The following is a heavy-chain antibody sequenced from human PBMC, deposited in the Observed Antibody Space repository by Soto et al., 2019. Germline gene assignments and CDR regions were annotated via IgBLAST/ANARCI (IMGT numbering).Heavy chain of an antibody. CDR2: IYYSGST. CDR3: ARHPRYCSGGSCKYGMDV. CDR1: GGSISSSSYY. Sequence: SETLSLTCTVSGGSISSSSYYWGWIRQPPGKGLEWIGSIYYSGSTYYNPSLKSRVTISVDTSKNQFSLKLSSVTAAGTAVYYCARHPRYCSGGSCKYGMDVWGQGTTVTVSS. J-gene: IGHJ6*02. D-gene: IGHD2-15*01. V-gene: IGHV4-39*01.